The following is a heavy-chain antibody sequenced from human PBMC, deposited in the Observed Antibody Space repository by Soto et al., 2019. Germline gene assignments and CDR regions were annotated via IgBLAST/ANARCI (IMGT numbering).Heavy chain of an antibody. D-gene: IGHD3-10*01. CDR2: IRGFSPYT. J-gene: IGHJ6*02. V-gene: IGHV3-21*01. CDR3: ARDRGYDAHDYYYNAMDV. CDR1: GFTFRTYT. Sequence: AGGSLRLSCISSGFTFRTYTMNWVRQAPGKGLEWVSGIRGFSPYTFYAESVKGRFTISRDNAKNSLYLQMNSLRAEDTAVYYCARDRGYDAHDYYYNAMDVWGQGTTVTVSS.